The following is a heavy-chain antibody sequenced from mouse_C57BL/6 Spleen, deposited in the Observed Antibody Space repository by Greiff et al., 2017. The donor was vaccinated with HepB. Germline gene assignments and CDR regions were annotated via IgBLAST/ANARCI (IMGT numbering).Heavy chain of an antibody. D-gene: IGHD1-1*01. J-gene: IGHJ4*01. CDR2: ISYDGSN. Sequence: EVKLVESGPGLVKPSQSLSLTCSVTGYSITSGYYWNWIRQFPGNKLEWMGYISYDGSNNYNPSLKNRISITRDTSKNQFFLKLNSVTTEDTATYYCARDQGYYGSSYDAMDYWGQGSSVTVSS. CDR3: ARDQGYYGSSYDAMDY. V-gene: IGHV3-6*01. CDR1: GYSITSGYY.